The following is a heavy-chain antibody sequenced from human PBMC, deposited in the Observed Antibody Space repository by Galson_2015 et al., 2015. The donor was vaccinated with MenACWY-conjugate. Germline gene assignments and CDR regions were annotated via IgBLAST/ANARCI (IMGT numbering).Heavy chain of an antibody. CDR1: GFTFSTYW. CDR2: IKQDGSET. V-gene: IGHV3-7*03. Sequence: SLRLSCAASGFTFSTYWMSWVRQAPGKGLEWVANIKQDGSETYYVDSVKGRFTISRDNAKNSLYLQMNSLRAEDTAVYYCARCGGLWELNDYWGQGTLVTVSS. D-gene: IGHD1-26*01. J-gene: IGHJ4*02. CDR3: ARCGGLWELNDY.